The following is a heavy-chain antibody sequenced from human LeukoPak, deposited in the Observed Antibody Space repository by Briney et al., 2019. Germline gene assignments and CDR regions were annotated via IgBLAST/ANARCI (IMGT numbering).Heavy chain of an antibody. CDR3: ARGRRAYSSGATDY. CDR1: GGSFSGYY. J-gene: IGHJ4*02. V-gene: IGHV4-34*01. Sequence: SETLSLTCAVYGGSFSGYYWSWIRRPPGKGLEWIGEINHSGSTNYNPSLKSRVTISVDTSKNQFSLKLSSVTAADTAVYYCARGRRAYSSGATDYWGQGTLVTVSS. CDR2: INHSGST. D-gene: IGHD6-19*01.